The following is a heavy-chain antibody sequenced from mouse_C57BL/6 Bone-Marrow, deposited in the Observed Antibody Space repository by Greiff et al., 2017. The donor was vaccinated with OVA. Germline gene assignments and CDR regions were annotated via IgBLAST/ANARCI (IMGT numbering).Heavy chain of an antibody. J-gene: IGHJ3*01. V-gene: IGHV1-62-2*01. CDR3: ARHEIYYDYDGPGFAY. D-gene: IGHD2-4*01. Sequence: QVQLKQSGAELVKPGASVKLSCKASGYTFTDYTIHWVKQRPGKGLEWIGWFYPGGGSIKYNENFKDKATLTADKSSCTDYMELSRLTSEDSAVYVCARHEIYYDYDGPGFAYWGQGTLVTVSA. CDR2: FYPGGGSI. CDR1: GYTFTDYT.